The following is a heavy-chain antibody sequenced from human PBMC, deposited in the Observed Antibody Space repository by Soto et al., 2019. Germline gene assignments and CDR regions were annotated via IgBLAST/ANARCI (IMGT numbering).Heavy chain of an antibody. Sequence: QVQLQESGPGLVKPSQTLSLTCIVSGGSISSNDFYWSWIRQHPGKGLEWIGYIYYSGNTYYNPSLKRRVTRLVGTSKNQFSREVRSVTAADTAVYYCARLSGSWQSGFDPWGQGTLVTVSS. CDR1: GGSISSNDFY. D-gene: IGHD6-13*01. V-gene: IGHV4-31*03. J-gene: IGHJ5*02. CDR2: IYYSGNT. CDR3: ARLSGSWQSGFDP.